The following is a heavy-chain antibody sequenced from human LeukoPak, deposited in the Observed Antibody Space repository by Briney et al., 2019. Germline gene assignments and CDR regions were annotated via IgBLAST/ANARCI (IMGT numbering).Heavy chain of an antibody. V-gene: IGHV4-61*01. CDR3: AGNLRGGIDY. CDR2: IYYSGST. Sequence: SETLSLTCTVSGGSVSSGNYYWSWIRQPPGKGLEWIGYIYYSGSTNYNPSLKSRVTISVDTSKNQFSLKLSSVTAADTAVYYCAGNLRGGIDYWGQGTLVTVSS. J-gene: IGHJ4*02. D-gene: IGHD3-10*01. CDR1: GGSVSSGNYY.